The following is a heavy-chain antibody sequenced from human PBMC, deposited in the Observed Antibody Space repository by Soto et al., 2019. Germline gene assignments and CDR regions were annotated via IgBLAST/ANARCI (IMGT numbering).Heavy chain of an antibody. CDR1: GGSISSSNW. Sequence: PSETLSLTCAVSGGSISSSNWLSWVRQPPGKGLEWIGEIYHSGSTNYNPSLKSRVTISVDKSKNQFSLKLSSVTAADTAVYYCARDQCSGGSCYYYYYYGMDVWGQGTTVTVS. J-gene: IGHJ6*02. D-gene: IGHD2-15*01. V-gene: IGHV4-4*02. CDR2: IYHSGST. CDR3: ARDQCSGGSCYYYYYYGMDV.